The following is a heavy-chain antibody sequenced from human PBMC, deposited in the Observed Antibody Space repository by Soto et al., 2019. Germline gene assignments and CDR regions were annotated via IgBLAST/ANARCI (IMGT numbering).Heavy chain of an antibody. CDR1: GFTFSDYY. Sequence: PGGSLRLSCAASGFTFSDYYMSWIRQAPGKGLEWVSYISSSGSTIYYADSVKGRFTISRDNAKNSLYLQMNSLRAEDTAVYYCARDDLVFQNWNRGAFDIRGQGTMVTVSS. V-gene: IGHV3-11*01. J-gene: IGHJ3*02. D-gene: IGHD1-1*01. CDR2: ISSSGSTI. CDR3: ARDDLVFQNWNRGAFDI.